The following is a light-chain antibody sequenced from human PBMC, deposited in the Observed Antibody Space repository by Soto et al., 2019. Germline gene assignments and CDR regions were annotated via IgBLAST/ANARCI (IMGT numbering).Light chain of an antibody. V-gene: IGLV1-40*01. J-gene: IGLJ1*01. CDR2: GNS. CDR1: SSDIGAGYD. CDR3: SSYTSSSPP. Sequence: QSVLTQPPSVSGAPGQRVTISCTGSSSDIGAGYDVHWYQQLPGTAPKLLIYGNSDRPSGVPDRFSGSKSGTSASLAITGLQAEDEADYYCSSYTSSSPPFGTGTKVTVL.